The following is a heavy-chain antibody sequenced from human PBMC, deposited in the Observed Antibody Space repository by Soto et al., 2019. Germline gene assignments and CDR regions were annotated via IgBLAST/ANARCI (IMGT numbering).Heavy chain of an antibody. Sequence: QVQLVQSGPELKKPGSSVKVSCKAPGDTFNSYGISWVRQAPGQGLEWMGGIVPMFGTTNLALKFEDRVTITADELTNTGYMEIRGLTSEDTAVYYCARDLADVHLWDAFDVWGHGTRVTVSS. CDR3: ARDLADVHLWDAFDV. CDR2: IVPMFGTT. V-gene: IGHV1-69*01. D-gene: IGHD6-13*01. J-gene: IGHJ3*01. CDR1: GDTFNSYG.